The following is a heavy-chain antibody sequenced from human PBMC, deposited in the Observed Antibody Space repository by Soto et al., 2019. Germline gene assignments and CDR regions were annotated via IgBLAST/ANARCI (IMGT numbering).Heavy chain of an antibody. CDR3: ARRSTDTAFWYFDL. J-gene: IGHJ2*01. D-gene: IGHD3-3*02. CDR2: ISEYNGNI. CDR1: GYALTSSG. V-gene: IGHV1-18*04. Sequence: QVQLVQSGAEVRKPGASVKLSCKASGYALTSSGITWVRQAPGQGLEWMGWISEYNGNIDYAEKFQTRVALTTDTSTGTAFMELRDLRSDDTAVYYCARRSTDTAFWYFDLWGRGTLVTVSS.